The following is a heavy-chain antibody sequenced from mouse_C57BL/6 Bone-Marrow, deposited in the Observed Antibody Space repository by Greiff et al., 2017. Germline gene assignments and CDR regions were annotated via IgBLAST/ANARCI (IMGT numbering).Heavy chain of an antibody. D-gene: IGHD2-5*01. J-gene: IGHJ1*03. Sequence: VKLQESGAELVRPGTSVKMSCKASGYTFTNYWIGWAKQRPGHGLEWIGDIYPGGGYTNYNEKFKGKATLTADKSSSTAYMQFSSLTSEDSAIYYCAREKSNYRYFEGWGTGTTVTVAS. V-gene: IGHV1-63*01. CDR1: GYTFTNYW. CDR3: AREKSNYRYFEG. CDR2: IYPGGGYT.